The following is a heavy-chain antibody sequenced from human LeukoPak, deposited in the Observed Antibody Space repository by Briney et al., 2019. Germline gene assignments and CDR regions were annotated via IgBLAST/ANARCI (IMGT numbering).Heavy chain of an antibody. J-gene: IGHJ4*02. V-gene: IGHV4-59*07. CDR2: IYYTGII. CDR3: ARSVDYFDNTGPHMMFDY. D-gene: IGHD3-22*01. CDR1: GDSITSHY. Sequence: SDTLSLTCNDSGDSITSHYWNWIRQPPGKGLEWIGYIYYTGIIKYNPSLTSRVSMSVDTSKNQFFLKIKSVTAADTAVYHCARSVDYFDNTGPHMMFDYWGQGSLVTVSS.